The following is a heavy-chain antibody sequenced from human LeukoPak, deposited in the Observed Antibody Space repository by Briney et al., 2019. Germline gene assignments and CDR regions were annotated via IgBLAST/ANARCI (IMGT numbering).Heavy chain of an antibody. Sequence: GGSLRLSCAASGFTFSDYHMSWIRQAPGKGLEWVSYISASSTDIYYPDSVKGRFTISRDNAKNSLDLQMNSLRAEDTAVYYCARDRCSGGGCYYYYMDVWGKGTTVTISS. V-gene: IGHV3-11*01. D-gene: IGHD2-15*01. CDR3: ARDRCSGGGCYYYYMDV. CDR2: ISASSTDI. CDR1: GFTFSDYH. J-gene: IGHJ6*03.